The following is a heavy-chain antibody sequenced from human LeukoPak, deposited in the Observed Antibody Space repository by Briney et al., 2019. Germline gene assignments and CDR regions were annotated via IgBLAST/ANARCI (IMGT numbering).Heavy chain of an antibody. D-gene: IGHD1-26*01. CDR3: AREKWERHHCGVDV. Sequence: GGSLRLSCAASGFTFSSYTMSWVRQAPGKGLERVSGISGRSDSIYYADSVEGRFTISRDYFKSTVDLQMNSLRAEDTAVYYCAREKWERHHCGVDVWGQGTTVTVSS. J-gene: IGHJ6*02. CDR2: ISGRSDSI. V-gene: IGHV3-23*01. CDR1: GFTFSSYT.